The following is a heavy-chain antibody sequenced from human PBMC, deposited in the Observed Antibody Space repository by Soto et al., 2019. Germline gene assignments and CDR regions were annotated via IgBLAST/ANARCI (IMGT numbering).Heavy chain of an antibody. J-gene: IGHJ6*02. CDR1: GDSVNTVNYY. CDR2: VSHSGST. V-gene: IGHV4-61*01. D-gene: IGHD6-6*01. Sequence: PSETLSLTCTVSGDSVNTVNYYWTWILKHPGKGLEWIGYVSHSGSTNYSPSLKSRVTLSVDTSKNQFYLTLTSVAAADTDVYYCARGRGVAVRPYYPDMDVWGQGTTVTVSS. CDR3: ARGRGVAVRPYYPDMDV.